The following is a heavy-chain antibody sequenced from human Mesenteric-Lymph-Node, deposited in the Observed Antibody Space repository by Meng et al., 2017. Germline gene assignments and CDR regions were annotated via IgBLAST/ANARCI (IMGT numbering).Heavy chain of an antibody. D-gene: IGHD4-17*01. CDR1: GFSMRISAHY. CDR2: IYYSGNT. V-gene: IGHV4-39*07. J-gene: IGHJ4*02. CDR3: ARGFGDGAVFDS. Sequence: QVHLPGSGPGLGKPSETLPLTCSVSGFSMRISAHYWGLIRQSPGKGLAWIGTIYYSGNTDYSPALKSRVTVSMDTAKNQFSLRLSSVTAADSAVYYCARGFGDGAVFDSWGQGTLVTVSS.